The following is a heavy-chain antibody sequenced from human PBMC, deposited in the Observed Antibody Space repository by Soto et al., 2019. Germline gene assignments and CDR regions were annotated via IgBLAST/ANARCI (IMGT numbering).Heavy chain of an antibody. V-gene: IGHV1-18*01. D-gene: IGHD2-8*01. Sequence: AASVKVSCKTSGYTFTNFGISWVRQAPGQGLEWMGWISTYNGNTNSAQMLQGRVTMTTDTSTSTVYMELRSLISDDTAMYYCAREYCSEGVCYGVDYWGQGTLVTVSS. J-gene: IGHJ4*02. CDR1: GYTFTNFG. CDR3: AREYCSEGVCYGVDY. CDR2: ISTYNGNT.